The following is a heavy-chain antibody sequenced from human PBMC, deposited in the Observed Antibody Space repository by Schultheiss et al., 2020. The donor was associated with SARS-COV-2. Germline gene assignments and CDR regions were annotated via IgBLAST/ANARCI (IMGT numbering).Heavy chain of an antibody. D-gene: IGHD3-10*01. J-gene: IGHJ6*02. V-gene: IGHV3-7*03. Sequence: GGSLRLSCTASGFTFGDYAMSWVRQAPGKGLEWVANIKQDGSEKYYVDSVKGRFTISRDNSRSTLFLQMNSLRAEDTAVYYCYLRGVISDFYGMDVWGQGTTVTVSS. CDR3: YLRGVISDFYGMDV. CDR1: GFTFGDYA. CDR2: IKQDGSEK.